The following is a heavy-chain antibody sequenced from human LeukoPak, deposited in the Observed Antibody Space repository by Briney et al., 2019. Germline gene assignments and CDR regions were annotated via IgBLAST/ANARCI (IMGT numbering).Heavy chain of an antibody. CDR3: ARGRYCSADICTGGDAFDI. D-gene: IGHD2-15*01. V-gene: IGHV4-4*07. CDR2: IYTRGST. CDR1: GGSINNYY. J-gene: IGHJ3*02. Sequence: SETLSLTCTVSGGSINNYYWSWIRQPAGKGLEWIGRIYTRGSTNYNPSLKSRVTMSVDTSKNQFSLKLSSVTAADTAVYYCARGRYCSADICTGGDAFDIWGQGTMVSVPS.